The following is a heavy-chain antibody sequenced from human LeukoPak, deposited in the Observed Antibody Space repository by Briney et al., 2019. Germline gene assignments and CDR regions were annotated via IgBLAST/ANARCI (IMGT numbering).Heavy chain of an antibody. CDR3: ARDLRFEDIVVVPAAYFDY. J-gene: IGHJ4*02. CDR2: INPSGGST. Sequence: ASVKVSCKASGYTFTSYYMHWVRQAPGQGLEWMGIINPSGGSTNYAQKLQGRVTMTTDTSTSTAYMELRSLRSDDTAVYYCARDLRFEDIVVVPAAYFDYWGQGTLVTVSS. CDR1: GYTFTSYY. D-gene: IGHD2-2*01. V-gene: IGHV1-46*01.